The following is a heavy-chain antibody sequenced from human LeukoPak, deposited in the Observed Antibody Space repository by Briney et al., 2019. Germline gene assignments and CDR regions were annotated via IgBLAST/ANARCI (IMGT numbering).Heavy chain of an antibody. V-gene: IGHV4-4*07. CDR2: IYTSGST. Sequence: SETLSLTCPVSGGSISNYYWSWIRQPAGKGLEWIGRIYTSGSTNYSPSLKSRVTISVDTSKNQFSLKLSSVTAADTAVYYCARGDDLYGSGSYHDSWGQGTLVTVSS. D-gene: IGHD3-10*01. J-gene: IGHJ4*02. CDR1: GGSISNYY. CDR3: ARGDDLYGSGSYHDS.